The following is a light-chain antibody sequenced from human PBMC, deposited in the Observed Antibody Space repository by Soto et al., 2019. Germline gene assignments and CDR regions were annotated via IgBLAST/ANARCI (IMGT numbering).Light chain of an antibody. CDR2: DAS. CDR3: HQRSNWLDT. J-gene: IGKJ5*01. Sequence: EIVLTQSPGTLSLSPGERATLSCRASQSVSSYIAWYQQKPGQPPRLLIYDASKRATGIPARFSGSGSGTDFTLTISSLEAEDFAVYYCHQRSNWLDTFGQGTRLEIK. V-gene: IGKV3-11*01. CDR1: QSVSSY.